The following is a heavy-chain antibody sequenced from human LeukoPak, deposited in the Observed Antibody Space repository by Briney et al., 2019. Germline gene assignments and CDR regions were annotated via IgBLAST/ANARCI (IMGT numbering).Heavy chain of an antibody. CDR2: ISGSGGST. CDR3: AKKVADIVVVVDAWYFDL. D-gene: IGHD2-15*01. J-gene: IGHJ2*01. CDR1: GFTFSSYV. Sequence: GGSLRLSCAASGFTFSSYVMSWVRQAPGKGLEWVSAISGSGGSTYYADSVKGRFTISRDNSKNTLYLQMNSLRAEDTAVYYCAKKVADIVVVVDAWYFDLWGRGTLVTVSS. V-gene: IGHV3-23*01.